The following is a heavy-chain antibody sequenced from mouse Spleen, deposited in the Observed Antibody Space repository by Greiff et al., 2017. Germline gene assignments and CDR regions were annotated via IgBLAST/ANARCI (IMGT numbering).Heavy chain of an antibody. CDR1: GYTFTDYY. J-gene: IGHJ2*01. V-gene: IGHV1-77*01. CDR2: IYPGSGNT. CDR3: ARRGIYYDLDY. Sequence: VQLQQSGAELARPGASVKLSCKASGYTFTDYYINWVKQRTGQGLEWIGEIYPGSGNTYYNEKFKGKATLTADKSSSTAYMQLSSLTSEDSAVYFCARRGIYYDLDYWGQGTTLTVSS. D-gene: IGHD2-4*01.